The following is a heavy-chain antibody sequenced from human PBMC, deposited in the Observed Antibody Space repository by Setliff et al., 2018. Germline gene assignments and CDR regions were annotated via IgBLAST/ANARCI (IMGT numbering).Heavy chain of an antibody. CDR2: IYPGDSDT. D-gene: IGHD2-15*01. J-gene: IGHJ4*02. CDR1: GYSLTSYW. CDR3: ARVVGAEGMGIDY. Sequence: GESLKISCKGSGYSLTSYWIGWVRQVPGKGLEWMGIIYPGDSDTRYSPSFQGQVTISADKSISTAYLQWSSLQASDTATYYCARVVGAEGMGIDYWGQGTLVTVSS. V-gene: IGHV5-51*01.